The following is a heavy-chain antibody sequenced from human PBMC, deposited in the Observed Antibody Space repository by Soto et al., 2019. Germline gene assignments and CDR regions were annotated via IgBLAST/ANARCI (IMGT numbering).Heavy chain of an antibody. CDR2: INYSGST. CDR1: GGSFSGYY. J-gene: IGHJ6*03. V-gene: IGHV4-34*01. D-gene: IGHD3-10*01. CDR3: ARGRGAYYGSGSYYNWGKYYYYMDV. Sequence: QVQLQQWGAGLLKPSETLSLTCAVYGGSFSGYYWSWIRQPPGKGLEWIGEINYSGSTNYNPSLNRRVTISVDTSKNQFSLKLSSVTAADTAVYYFARGRGAYYGSGSYYNWGKYYYYMDVWGKGTTVTVSS.